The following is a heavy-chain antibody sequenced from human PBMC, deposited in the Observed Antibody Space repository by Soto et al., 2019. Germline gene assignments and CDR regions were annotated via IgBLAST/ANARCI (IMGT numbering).Heavy chain of an antibody. CDR1: GGSITSTSW. J-gene: IGHJ6*02. CDR2: MYHTGST. V-gene: IGHV4-4*02. D-gene: IGHD5-12*01. Sequence: SETLSLTCAVSGGSITSTSWWTWVRQPPGKGLEWIGEMYHTGSTYYNPSLKSRVTISVDTSKNQFSLKLSSVTAADTAVYYCASVRRGGYDSLRYYYGMDVWGQGTTVTVSS. CDR3: ASVRRGGYDSLRYYYGMDV.